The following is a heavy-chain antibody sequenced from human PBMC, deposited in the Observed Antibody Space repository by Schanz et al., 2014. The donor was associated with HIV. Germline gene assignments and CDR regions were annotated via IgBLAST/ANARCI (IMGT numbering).Heavy chain of an antibody. CDR3: ARVANWDYYGMDV. V-gene: IGHV3-30*03. D-gene: IGHD3-16*01. Sequence: GQLVESGGGVVQPGRSLRLSCAASGFTFSTYGMHWVRQGPGKGLEWVAFISYDGSNKYYADSVKGRFTISRDNSKNTLYLQMNSLRGEDTAVYYCARVANWDYYGMDVWGRGTTVTVSS. CDR2: ISYDGSNK. J-gene: IGHJ6*02. CDR1: GFTFSTYG.